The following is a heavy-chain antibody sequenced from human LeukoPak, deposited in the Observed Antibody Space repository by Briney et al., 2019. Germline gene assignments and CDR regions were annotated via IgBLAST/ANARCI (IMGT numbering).Heavy chain of an antibody. CDR1: RYTSISYA. V-gene: IGHV3-23*01. CDR3: AKGGSLYSSGHPLYYFDY. Sequence: PGGSLRLSRAASRYTSISYAMSSVRRALGKGPEWVSPIIGSGGRTPPPDSVKGRLSISRHTPEPTLYLQMNSLRAEDTAVYYCAKGGSLYSSGHPLYYFDYWGQGTLVNVSS. D-gene: IGHD6-19*01. J-gene: IGHJ4*02. CDR2: IIGSGGRT.